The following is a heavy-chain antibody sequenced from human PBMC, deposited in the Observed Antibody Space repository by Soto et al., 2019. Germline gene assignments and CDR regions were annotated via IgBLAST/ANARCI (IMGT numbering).Heavy chain of an antibody. J-gene: IGHJ5*02. CDR3: AREDFWSGYYHWFDP. CDR1: GYTFTGYY. Sequence: ASVKVSCKASGYTFTGYYMHWVRQAPRQGLEWMGWINPNSGGTNYAQKFQGWVTMTRDTSISTAYMELSRLRSDDTAVYYCAREDFWSGYYHWFDPWGQGTLVTVSS. CDR2: INPNSGGT. D-gene: IGHD3-3*01. V-gene: IGHV1-2*04.